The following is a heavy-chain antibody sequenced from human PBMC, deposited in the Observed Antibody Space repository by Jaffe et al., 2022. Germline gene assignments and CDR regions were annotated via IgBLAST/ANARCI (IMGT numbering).Heavy chain of an antibody. Sequence: EVQLVESGGGLVQPGRSLRLSCTTSGFTFGDYAMSWVRQAPGKGLEWVGFIRSKAYGGTTEHAASVKGRFTVSRDDSKSIAYLQMNSLKTEDTGVYYCTRDVPQAFSDAFDIWGQGTMVTVSS. CDR3: TRDVPQAFSDAFDI. V-gene: IGHV3-49*04. CDR2: IRSKAYGGTT. J-gene: IGHJ3*02. CDR1: GFTFGDYA.